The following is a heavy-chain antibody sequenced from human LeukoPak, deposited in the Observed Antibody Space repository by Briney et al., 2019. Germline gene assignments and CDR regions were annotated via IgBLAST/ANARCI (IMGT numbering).Heavy chain of an antibody. J-gene: IGHJ5*02. CDR1: GFTFSGHW. CDR2: IKQDGSEK. CDR3: ARTGADHNDYSLYRWFDP. D-gene: IGHD4-11*01. V-gene: IGHV3-7*01. Sequence: PGGSLRLSCAASGFTFSGHWMGWVRQAPGKGLEWVANIKQDGSEKYYVDSVKGRFTVSRDNAKTSLYLQMNSLRVEDTGVYYCARTGADHNDYSLYRWFDPWRQGTLVTVSS.